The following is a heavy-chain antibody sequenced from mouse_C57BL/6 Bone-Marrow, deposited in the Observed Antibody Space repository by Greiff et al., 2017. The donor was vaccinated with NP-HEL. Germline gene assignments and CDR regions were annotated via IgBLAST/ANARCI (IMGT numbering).Heavy chain of an antibody. J-gene: IGHJ1*03. CDR1: GYTFTDYE. Sequence: QVQLQQSGAELVRPGASVTLSCKASGYTFTDYEMHWVKQTPVHGLEWIGAIDPETGGTAYNQKFKGKAILTADKSSSTAYMELRSLTSEDSAVYYGARCPYYYGSSHWYFDVWGTGTTVTVSS. V-gene: IGHV1-15*01. CDR3: ARCPYYYGSSHWYFDV. CDR2: IDPETGGT. D-gene: IGHD1-1*01.